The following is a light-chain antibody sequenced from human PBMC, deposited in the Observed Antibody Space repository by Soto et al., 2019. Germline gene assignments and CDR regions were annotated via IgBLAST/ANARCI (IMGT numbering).Light chain of an antibody. CDR3: SSFVDGTSYV. V-gene: IGLV2-8*01. CDR1: SSDVGFFNH. J-gene: IGLJ1*01. CDR2: EVN. Sequence: QSALTQPPSVSGSPGHSVTIFCTGPSSDVGFFNHVSWYQHHPGKVPKFLIYEVNKRPSGVPDRFSGSKSGNTASLTVSGLQPEDEAEYFCSSFVDGTSYVFGTGTKVT.